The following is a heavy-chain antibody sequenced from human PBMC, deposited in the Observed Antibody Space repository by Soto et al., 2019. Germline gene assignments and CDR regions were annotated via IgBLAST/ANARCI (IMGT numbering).Heavy chain of an antibody. Sequence: GGSLRLSCAASGFTFSSYWMHWVRQAPGKGLVWVSRINSDGSSTSYADSVKGRFTISRDNAKNTLYLQMDSLGAEDTAIYYCAKVVGDGNDYYDFWGQGTLVTVSS. D-gene: IGHD3-22*01. V-gene: IGHV3-74*01. CDR1: GFTFSSYW. J-gene: IGHJ4*02. CDR3: AKVVGDGNDYYDF. CDR2: INSDGSST.